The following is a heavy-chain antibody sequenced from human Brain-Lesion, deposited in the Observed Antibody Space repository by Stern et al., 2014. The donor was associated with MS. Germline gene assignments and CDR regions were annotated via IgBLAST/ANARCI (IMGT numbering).Heavy chain of an antibody. CDR2: ISTYNGNT. CDR3: ARGHTSGYYNFDY. CDR1: GYTFTSYA. D-gene: IGHD3-22*01. Sequence: VQLVESGAEVKKPGASVKVSCKPSGYTFTSYAITWVRQAPGQGLEWMGWISTYNGNTNYVQKLQGRVTMTTDTSTSTAYMELRSLRSDDKAVYYCARGHTSGYYNFDYWGQGTLVTVS. V-gene: IGHV1-18*01. J-gene: IGHJ4*02.